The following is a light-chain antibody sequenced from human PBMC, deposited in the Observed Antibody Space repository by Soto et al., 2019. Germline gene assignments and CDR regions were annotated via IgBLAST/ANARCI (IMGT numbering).Light chain of an antibody. J-gene: IGLJ1*01. V-gene: IGLV2-8*01. CDR3: SSFAGDINYV. CDR2: EVT. CDR1: SSDVGGYDY. Sequence: QSVLTQPPSASGSPGQSVTISCTGTSSDVGGYDYVSWYQQHPGKAPKLMIYEVTKRPSGVHDRFSGSKSGNTASLTVSGLQAEDEADYYCSSFAGDINYVFGTGTKLTVL.